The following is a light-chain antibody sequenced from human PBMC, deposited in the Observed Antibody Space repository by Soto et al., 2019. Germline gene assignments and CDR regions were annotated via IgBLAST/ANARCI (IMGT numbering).Light chain of an antibody. CDR2: VVT. V-gene: IGLV2-14*01. J-gene: IGLJ1*01. Sequence: QSALTQPASVSGSPGQSITISCTGTSSDVGGYNYVSWYQQHPDKAPKIRIYVVTNRPSGVSNRFSGPKSGTTASMTISGLQAEDEADYYCSSYTSSDTPYVFGTGTKLTVL. CDR1: SSDVGGYNY. CDR3: SSYTSSDTPYV.